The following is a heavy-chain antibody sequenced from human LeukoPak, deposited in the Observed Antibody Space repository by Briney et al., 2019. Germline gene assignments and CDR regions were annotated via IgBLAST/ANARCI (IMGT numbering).Heavy chain of an antibody. CDR2: ISAYNGNT. CDR1: GYTFTSYG. Sequence: GASVKVSCKASGYTFTSYGISWVRQAPGLGLEWMGWISAYNGNTNYAQKLQGRVTMTTDTSTSTAYMELRSLRSDDTAVYYCARTYYDFWSGPPFDYWGQGTLVTVSS. J-gene: IGHJ4*02. D-gene: IGHD3-3*01. V-gene: IGHV1-18*01. CDR3: ARTYYDFWSGPPFDY.